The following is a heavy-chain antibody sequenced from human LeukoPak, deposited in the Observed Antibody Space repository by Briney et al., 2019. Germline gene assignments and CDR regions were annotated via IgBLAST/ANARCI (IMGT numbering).Heavy chain of an antibody. CDR3: ARSSDKAVARFDAFDI. Sequence: SVKVSCKASGGTFISYAISWVRQAPGQGLEWMGGIIPIFGTANYAQKFQGRVTITADKSTSTAYMELSSLRSEDTAVYYCARSSDKAVARFDAFDIWGQGTMVTVSS. CDR1: GGTFISYA. V-gene: IGHV1-69*06. CDR2: IIPIFGTA. D-gene: IGHD5-18*01. J-gene: IGHJ3*02.